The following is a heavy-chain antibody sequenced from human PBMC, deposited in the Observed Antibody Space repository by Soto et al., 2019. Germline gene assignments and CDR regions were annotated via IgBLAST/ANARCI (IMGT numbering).Heavy chain of an antibody. D-gene: IGHD6-6*01. CDR2: ISGSGGST. CDR3: AKGGGSSCYYSYGMDV. Sequence: EVQLLESGGGLVQPGGSLRLSCAASGFTFSSYAMSWVRQVPGKGLEWVSAISGSGGSTYYADSVKGRFTISRDKSKNALYLQMNSLRAEDTAVYYCAKGGGSSCYYSYGMDVWGQGTTVTVSS. J-gene: IGHJ6*02. CDR1: GFTFSSYA. V-gene: IGHV3-23*01.